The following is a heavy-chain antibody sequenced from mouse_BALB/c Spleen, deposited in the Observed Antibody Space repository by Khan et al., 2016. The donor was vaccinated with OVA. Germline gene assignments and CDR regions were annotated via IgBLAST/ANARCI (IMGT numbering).Heavy chain of an antibody. CDR1: GYTFTSYW. CDR3: ARSVLGRFDY. V-gene: IGHV1-7*01. J-gene: IGHJ2*01. CDR2: INPSTGYT. Sequence: QVQLQQSGAELAKPGASVKMSCKASGYTFTSYWMHWVKQRPGQGLEWIGYINPSTGYTEYNQKFKDKATLTADKSSSTAYMQLSSLTAEDSAVDYCARSVLGRFDYWGQGTTLTVSS. D-gene: IGHD4-1*01.